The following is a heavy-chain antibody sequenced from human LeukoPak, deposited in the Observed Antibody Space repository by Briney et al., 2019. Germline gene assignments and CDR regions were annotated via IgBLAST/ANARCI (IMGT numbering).Heavy chain of an antibody. J-gene: IGHJ5*02. CDR2: ISAYDGNT. Sequence: CASVKVSCKASGYTFNRFGISWVRQAPGHGLEWLGWISAYDGNTNYAQNVQGRVTMTTDTSTSTAYMELRSLRYDDTAVYYCARDKVIATAGTPNWFDPWGQGTLVTVSS. CDR1: GYTFNRFG. V-gene: IGHV1-18*01. D-gene: IGHD6-13*01. CDR3: ARDKVIATAGTPNWFDP.